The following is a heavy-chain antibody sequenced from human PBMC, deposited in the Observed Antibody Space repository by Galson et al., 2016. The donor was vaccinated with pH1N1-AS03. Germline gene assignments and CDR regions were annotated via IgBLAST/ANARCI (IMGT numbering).Heavy chain of an antibody. J-gene: IGHJ6*02. V-gene: IGHV1-3*01. D-gene: IGHD5-12*01. CDR2: INAGNGNT. CDR1: GYTFTSYA. Sequence: SVKVSCKASGYTFTSYAMHWVRQAPGQRLEWMGWINAGNGNTKYSQKFQGRVTITRDTSASTAYMELSSLRSEDTAVYSCARDRGSGYDLFDYYYGMDVWGQGTTVTVSS. CDR3: ARDRGSGYDLFDYYYGMDV.